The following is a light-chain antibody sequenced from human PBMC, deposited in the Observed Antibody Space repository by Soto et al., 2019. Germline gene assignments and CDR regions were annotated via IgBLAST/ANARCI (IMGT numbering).Light chain of an antibody. CDR3: SSYAGSNMVV. J-gene: IGLJ2*01. V-gene: IGLV2-8*01. Sequence: QSVLTQPPSASGSPGQSVTISCTGTSSDVGGYNYVSWYQQHPGKAPKLMIYEVSKRPSGVPDRFSGSKSGNTASLTVSGLQAEDEADDYCSSYAGSNMVVFGGGTKLTVL. CDR2: EVS. CDR1: SSDVGGYNY.